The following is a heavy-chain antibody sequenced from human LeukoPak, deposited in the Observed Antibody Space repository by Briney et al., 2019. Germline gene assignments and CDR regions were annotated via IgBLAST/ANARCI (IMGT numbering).Heavy chain of an antibody. CDR2: ISHDGNDQ. Sequence: PGGSLRLSCAASGFTFSTYEMHWVRQAPGKGLEWVAVISHDGNDQYYGDSVKGRFTISRDNSKNALHLQMNSLRLEDTAVYYCARDRDCSRTSCFNAFGVWGQGTMAIVSS. V-gene: IGHV3-30*04. CDR1: GFTFSTYE. CDR3: ARDRDCSRTSCFNAFGV. D-gene: IGHD2-2*01. J-gene: IGHJ3*01.